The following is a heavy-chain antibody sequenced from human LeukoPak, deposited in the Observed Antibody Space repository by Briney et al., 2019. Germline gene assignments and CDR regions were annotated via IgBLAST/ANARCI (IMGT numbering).Heavy chain of an antibody. CDR2: ISSKGDST. J-gene: IGHJ4*02. CDR1: GVXLSRFP. CDR3: ARDIVGADYFDY. V-gene: IGHV3-64*01. Sequence: GGSLRLSCRGSGVXLSRFPMYWVRQAPGKGLEYVSGISSKGDSTDYAQSVKGRFTISRNNFENTLDLQMGSLRSEDTAVYYCARDIVGADYFDYWGQGTLVTVSS. D-gene: IGHD1-26*01.